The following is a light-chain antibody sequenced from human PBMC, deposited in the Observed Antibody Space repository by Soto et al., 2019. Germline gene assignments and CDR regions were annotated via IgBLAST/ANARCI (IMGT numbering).Light chain of an antibody. CDR3: QQYRNWPPIT. CDR2: AAS. V-gene: IGKV3-15*01. Sequence: EIVMTQSPATLSVSPGERATLSCRASQSVNINLAWYQQKPGQAPRLLIYAASTRATGIPPRFSGSGSGTEFTLTISSLQSEDFAVYYCQQYRNWPPITFGQGTRLEIK. CDR1: QSVNIN. J-gene: IGKJ5*01.